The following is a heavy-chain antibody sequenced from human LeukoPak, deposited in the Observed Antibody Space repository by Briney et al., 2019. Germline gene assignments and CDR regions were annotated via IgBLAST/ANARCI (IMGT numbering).Heavy chain of an antibody. J-gene: IGHJ4*02. V-gene: IGHV3-30*04. CDR3: ARGGYNSDWSRIDY. CDR1: GFTFSRYA. CDR2: ISYDGSKN. Sequence: PGGSLRLSCAASGFTFSRYAMHWVRQAPGKGLEWVALISYDGSKNNYADSVKGRFTISRDNSNNTLYLQMNSLRAEDTAVYYCARGGYNSDWSRIDYWGQGTLVTVSA. D-gene: IGHD6-19*01.